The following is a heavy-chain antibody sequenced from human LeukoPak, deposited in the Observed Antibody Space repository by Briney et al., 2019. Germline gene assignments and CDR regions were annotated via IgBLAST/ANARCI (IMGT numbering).Heavy chain of an antibody. Sequence: SETLSLTCTVSGYAITSGGFSWNWIRQSPGKGLEWIGCIYDRGPAYYNPSLKSRFTISVDRPKNQFFLNVTSLTAADTAVYFCARVINWGSLGYWGQGTLVTVSS. J-gene: IGHJ4*02. CDR1: GYAITSGGFS. CDR2: IYDRGPA. D-gene: IGHD7-27*01. V-gene: IGHV4-30-2*06. CDR3: ARVINWGSLGY.